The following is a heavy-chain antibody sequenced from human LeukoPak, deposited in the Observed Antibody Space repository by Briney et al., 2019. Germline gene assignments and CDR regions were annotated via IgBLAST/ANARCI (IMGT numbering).Heavy chain of an antibody. CDR3: ARGMAPDH. Sequence: ASVKVSCKASGYTFTDYYVHWVRQAPGQGLEWMGWINPNSGGTNYAQNFQGRATMTRDTSITTAYMELNRLTSDDTAVYYCARGMAPDHWGQGTLVTVSS. CDR1: GYTFTDYY. J-gene: IGHJ4*02. V-gene: IGHV1-2*02. CDR2: INPNSGGT. D-gene: IGHD5-24*01.